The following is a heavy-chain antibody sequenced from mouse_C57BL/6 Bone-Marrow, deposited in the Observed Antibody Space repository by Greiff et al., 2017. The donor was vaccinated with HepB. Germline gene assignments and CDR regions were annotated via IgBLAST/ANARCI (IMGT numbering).Heavy chain of an antibody. V-gene: IGHV1-7*01. Sequence: QVHVKQSGAELAKPGASVKLSCKASGYTFTSYWMHWVKQRPGQGLEWIGYINPSSGYTKYNQKFKDKATLTADKSSSTAYMQLSSLTYEDSAVYYCARLATNYAMDYWGQGTSVTVSS. J-gene: IGHJ4*01. CDR2: INPSSGYT. D-gene: IGHD2-2*01. CDR1: GYTFTSYW. CDR3: ARLATNYAMDY.